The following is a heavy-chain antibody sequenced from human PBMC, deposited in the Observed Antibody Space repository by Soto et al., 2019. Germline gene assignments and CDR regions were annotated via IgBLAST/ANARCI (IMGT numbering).Heavy chain of an antibody. V-gene: IGHV1-69*02. CDR3: ATSFGSGSRAFDY. CDR1: GDTFNFYT. D-gene: IGHD3-10*01. Sequence: QVQLVQSGAEVKKPGSSVKVSCKASGDTFNFYTINWVRQAPGLGLEWMGRFNPILSFSNSALKFQGRVTLTADNSTSTDYMVLSSLRSEDTAIYYCATSFGSGSRAFDYWGQGALVTVSS. CDR2: FNPILSFS. J-gene: IGHJ4*02.